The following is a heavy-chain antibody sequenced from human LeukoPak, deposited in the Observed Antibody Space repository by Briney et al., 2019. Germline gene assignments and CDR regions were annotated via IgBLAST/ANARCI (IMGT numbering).Heavy chain of an antibody. V-gene: IGHV3-21*01. Sequence: GGSLRLSCAASGFTFSSYSMNWVRQAPGKGLEWVSSISSSSSYIYYADSVKGRFTTSRDNAKNSLYLQMNSLGAEDTAVYYCARDQGYNWNDQPYDYWGQGTLVTVSS. CDR1: GFTFSSYS. CDR2: ISSSSSYI. J-gene: IGHJ4*02. CDR3: ARDQGYNWNDQPYDY. D-gene: IGHD1-1*01.